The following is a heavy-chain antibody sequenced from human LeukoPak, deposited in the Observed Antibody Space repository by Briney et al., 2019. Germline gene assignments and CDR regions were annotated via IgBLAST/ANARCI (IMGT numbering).Heavy chain of an antibody. Sequence: ASVKVSCKASGYTFTSYGISWVRQAPGQGLEWMGWISAYNGNTNYAQKLQGRVTMTTDTSTSTAYMELRSLRSDDTAMYYCARDQTYYYGSGSSNYYYYYGMDVWGQGTTVTVSS. CDR3: ARDQTYYYGSGSSNYYYYYGMDV. D-gene: IGHD3-10*01. V-gene: IGHV1-18*01. CDR1: GYTFTSYG. CDR2: ISAYNGNT. J-gene: IGHJ6*02.